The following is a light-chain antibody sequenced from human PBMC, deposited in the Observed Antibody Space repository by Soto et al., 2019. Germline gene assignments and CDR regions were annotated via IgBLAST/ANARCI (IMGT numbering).Light chain of an antibody. J-gene: IGKJ3*01. CDR3: QQANSFPKCT. CDR1: QGIGNW. CDR2: AAS. Sequence: DIQMTQSPSSVSASVGDRVTITCRASQGIGNWFAWYQQTPGKAPRLLIYAASSLQRGVPSRFSGSGSGTEFTLTISGLQPEDFATYYCQQANSFPKCTFGPGTKVDVK. V-gene: IGKV1-12*01.